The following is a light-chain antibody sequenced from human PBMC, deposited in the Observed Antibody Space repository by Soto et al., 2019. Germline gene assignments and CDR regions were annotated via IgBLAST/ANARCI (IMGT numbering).Light chain of an antibody. V-gene: IGLV2-14*01. CDR3: SSYTSSCTGV. Sequence: QSVLAQPASVTGSPGQSITISCTGTSSDVGGYNYVSWYQQHPGKAPKLMIYEVSNRHSGVSNRFSSTKSGNTASLTISGLEAEDEADYYCSSYTSSCTGVFGTGTKVTVL. CDR2: EVS. CDR1: SSDVGGYNY. J-gene: IGLJ1*01.